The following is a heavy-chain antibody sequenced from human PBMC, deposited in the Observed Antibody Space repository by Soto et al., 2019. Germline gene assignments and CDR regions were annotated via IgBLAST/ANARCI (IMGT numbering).Heavy chain of an antibody. V-gene: IGHV3-30-3*01. J-gene: IGHJ6*02. CDR3: ARDGTRGGRLAV. CDR1: GFTFSSYA. Sequence: GGSLRLSCAASGFTFSSYAMHWVRQAPGKGLEWVAVISYDGSNKYYADSVKGRFTISRDNSKNTLYLQMNSLRAEDTAVYYCARDGTRGGRLAVWAQGTTVPVSS. D-gene: IGHD2-15*01. CDR2: ISYDGSNK.